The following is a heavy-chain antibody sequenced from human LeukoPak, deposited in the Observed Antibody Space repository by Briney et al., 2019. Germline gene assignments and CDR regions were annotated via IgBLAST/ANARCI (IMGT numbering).Heavy chain of an antibody. CDR2: IYYSGNT. CDR3: ARPFSSDNY. J-gene: IGHJ4*02. D-gene: IGHD3-16*01. Sequence: PSETLSLTCTVSGGSISSSYWSWIRQPPGKGLEWIGFIYYSGNTNYNPSLKSRVTISVDTSRNQFSLKLSSVTAADTAVYYCARPFSSDNYWGQGTLVTVSS. CDR1: GGSISSSY. V-gene: IGHV4-59*08.